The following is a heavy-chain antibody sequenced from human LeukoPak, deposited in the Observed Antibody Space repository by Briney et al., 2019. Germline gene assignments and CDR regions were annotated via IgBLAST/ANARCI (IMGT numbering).Heavy chain of an antibody. D-gene: IGHD3-10*01. CDR2: ISGSGVSI. Sequence: GGSLRLTCEGSGFPVCTYGMSWGRHAPRRGLGRVATISGSGVSIYYADSVKARFIISRDNTENTVFLQMNSLRAEDTALYYCPKVGWYGDLETWGPGNQVAASS. V-gene: IGHV3-23*01. CDR3: PKVGWYGDLET. CDR1: GFPVCTYG. J-gene: IGHJ5*02.